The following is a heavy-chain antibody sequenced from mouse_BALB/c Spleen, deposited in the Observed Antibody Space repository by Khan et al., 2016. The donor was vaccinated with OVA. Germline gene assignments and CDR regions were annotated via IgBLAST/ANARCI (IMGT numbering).Heavy chain of an antibody. J-gene: IGHJ3*01. CDR1: GYSITSEYA. CDR3: ARKDYYDYDPFPY. V-gene: IGHV3-2*02. Sequence: VQLKESGPGLVKPSQSLSLTCTVTGYSITSEYAWNWIRQFPGNKLGWMGYINYSGKTRFNPSLKSRTSITRATSTNQFFLQLNTLTTEDTATYYCARKDYYDYDPFPYWGQGTLVTVSA. CDR2: INYSGKT. D-gene: IGHD2-4*01.